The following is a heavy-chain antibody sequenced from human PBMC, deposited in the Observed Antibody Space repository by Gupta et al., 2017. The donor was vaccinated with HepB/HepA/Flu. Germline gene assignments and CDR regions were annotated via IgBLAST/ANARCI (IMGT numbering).Heavy chain of an antibody. D-gene: IGHD4-17*01. V-gene: IGHV3-53*01. J-gene: IGHJ4*02. Sequence: VQLVESGGGFIQPGGSLSLSCAASGFTVSNHYMSWVRQAPGKGLEWVSLIYSGGTTDYADSVKGRFTISRDNSKNTLYLQMNSLRVEDTAVYDCATRPDGDSHLLDYWGQGTLVTVSS. CDR1: GFTVSNHY. CDR2: IYSGGTT. CDR3: ATRPDGDSHLLDY.